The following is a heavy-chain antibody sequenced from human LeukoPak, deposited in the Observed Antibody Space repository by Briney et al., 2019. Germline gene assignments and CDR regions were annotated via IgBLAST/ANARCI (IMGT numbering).Heavy chain of an antibody. J-gene: IGHJ4*02. CDR3: ARAQHGGITGNNSLDY. Sequence: GASVKVSCKASGYTFTGYYMHWVRQAPGQGLEWMGWINPNSGGTNYAQKFQGRVTMTRDTSIGTAYMELSRLRSDDTAVYYCARAQHGGITGNNSLDYWGQGTLVTVSS. CDR2: INPNSGGT. D-gene: IGHD1-20*01. CDR1: GYTFTGYY. V-gene: IGHV1-2*02.